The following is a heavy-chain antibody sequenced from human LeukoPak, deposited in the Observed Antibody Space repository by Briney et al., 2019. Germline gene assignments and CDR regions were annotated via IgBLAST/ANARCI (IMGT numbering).Heavy chain of an antibody. CDR2: IYTSGST. Sequence: PSETLSLTCTVSGGSISSGSYYWSWIRQPAGKGLEWIGRIYTSGSTNYNPSLKSRVTISVDTSKNQFSLKLSSVTAADTAVYYCARAMGAVVPAAIGYWGQGTLVTVSS. CDR1: GGSISSGSYY. CDR3: ARAMGAVVPAAIGY. D-gene: IGHD2-2*02. V-gene: IGHV4-61*02. J-gene: IGHJ4*02.